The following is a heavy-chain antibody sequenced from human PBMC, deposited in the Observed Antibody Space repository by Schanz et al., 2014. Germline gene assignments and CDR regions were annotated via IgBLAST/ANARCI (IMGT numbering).Heavy chain of an antibody. D-gene: IGHD2-2*01. Sequence: VQLEQSGAEVKKPGSSVKVSCKASGGTFSSFGISWVRQARGQGLEWVGRFIPILDVGNYAQQFQGRVTFTADKSTSTAYMELSSLRYEDTALYYCARGTMPGTFDIWGQGTMVTVSS. CDR2: FIPILDVG. V-gene: IGHV1-69*02. J-gene: IGHJ3*02. CDR3: ARGTMPGTFDI. CDR1: GGTFSSFG.